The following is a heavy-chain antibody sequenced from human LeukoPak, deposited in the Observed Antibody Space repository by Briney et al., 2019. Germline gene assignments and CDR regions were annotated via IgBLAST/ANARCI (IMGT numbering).Heavy chain of an antibody. CDR3: ARDWATKQWLVRYYYMDV. Sequence: PGGSLRLSCAASGFTLSDYNMRWIRQAPGKGLEWVSPISRSGSTKYYADSVKGRFTISRDNAKNSLYLQMNSLRAEDTAVYYCARDWATKQWLVRYYYMDVWGKGTTVTVSS. CDR1: GFTLSDYN. J-gene: IGHJ6*03. D-gene: IGHD6-19*01. CDR2: ISRSGSTK. V-gene: IGHV3-11*04.